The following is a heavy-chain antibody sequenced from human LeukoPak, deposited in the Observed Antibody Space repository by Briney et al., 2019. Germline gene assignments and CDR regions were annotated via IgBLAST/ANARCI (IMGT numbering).Heavy chain of an antibody. V-gene: IGHV3-21*01. J-gene: IGHJ4*02. CDR3: ARGVGYYYDSSGYYYPDY. D-gene: IGHD3-22*01. CDR1: GFTFSSYS. Sequence: GGSLRLSCAASGFTFSSYSMNWVRQVPGKGLEWVSSISSSSSYIYYADSVKGRFTISRDNAKNSLYLQMNSLRAEDTAVYYCARGVGYYYDSSGYYYPDYWGQGTLVTVSS. CDR2: ISSSSSYI.